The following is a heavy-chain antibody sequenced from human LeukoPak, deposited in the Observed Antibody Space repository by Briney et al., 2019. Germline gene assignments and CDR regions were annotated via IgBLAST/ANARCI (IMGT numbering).Heavy chain of an antibody. V-gene: IGHV4-38-2*02. CDR2: IYHSGST. Sequence: SETLSLTCTVSGYSISSGYYWGWIRQPPEKGLEWIGSIYHSGSTYYNPSLKSRVTISLDMSKNQFSLKLSSVTAADTAVYYCARRRIAAARWDYWGQGTLVTVSS. CDR1: GYSISSGYY. CDR3: ARRRIAAARWDY. J-gene: IGHJ4*02. D-gene: IGHD6-13*01.